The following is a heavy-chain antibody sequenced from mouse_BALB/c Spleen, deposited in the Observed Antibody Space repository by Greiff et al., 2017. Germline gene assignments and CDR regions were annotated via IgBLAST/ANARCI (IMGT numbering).Heavy chain of an antibody. Sequence: DVMLVESGGGLVKPGGSLKLSCAASGFTFSSYAMSWVRQTPEKRLEWVASISSGGSTYYPDSVKGRFTISRDNARNILYLQMSSLRSEDTAMYYCARDYGYDYWGQGTTLTVSS. CDR3: ARDYGYDY. CDR2: ISSGGST. V-gene: IGHV5-6-5*01. J-gene: IGHJ2*01. D-gene: IGHD1-2*01. CDR1: GFTFSSYA.